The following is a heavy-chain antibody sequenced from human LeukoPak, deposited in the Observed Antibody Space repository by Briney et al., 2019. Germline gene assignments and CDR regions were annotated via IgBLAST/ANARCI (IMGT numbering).Heavy chain of an antibody. CDR2: IKSKTDGGTT. V-gene: IGHV3-15*01. J-gene: IGHJ6*02. CDR3: TTVFEQWLVDVYGMDV. Sequence: GGSLRLSCAASGFTFSNAWMSWVRQAPGKGLEWVGRIKSKTDGGTTDYAAPVKGRFTISRDDSKNTLYLQMNSLKTGDTAVYYCTTVFEQWLVDVYGMDVWGQGTTVTVSS. CDR1: GFTFSNAW. D-gene: IGHD6-19*01.